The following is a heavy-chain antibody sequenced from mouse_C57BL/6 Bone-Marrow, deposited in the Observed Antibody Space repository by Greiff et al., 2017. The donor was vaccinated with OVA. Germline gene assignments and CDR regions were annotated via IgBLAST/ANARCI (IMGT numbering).Heavy chain of an antibody. J-gene: IGHJ4*01. Sequence: VQLQQSGPELVKPGASVKISCKASGYAFSSSWMNWVKQRPGKGLEWIGRIYPGDGDTNYNGKFKGKATLTADKSSSTAYMQLSSLTSEDSAVYFCARGILDGLYAMDYWGQGTSVTVSS. CDR1: GYAFSSSW. D-gene: IGHD2-3*01. CDR3: ARGILDGLYAMDY. V-gene: IGHV1-82*01. CDR2: IYPGDGDT.